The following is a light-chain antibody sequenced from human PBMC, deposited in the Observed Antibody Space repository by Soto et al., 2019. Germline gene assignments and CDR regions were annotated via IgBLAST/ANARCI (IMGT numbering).Light chain of an antibody. CDR1: QSVSSSY. V-gene: IGKV3-20*01. J-gene: IGKJ1*01. Sequence: EIVLTQSPGPLSLSPGERATLFCRASQSVSSSYLAWYQQKPGQAPRLLIYGASNRATGIPDRFSGSGSGTDFTLTISRLEPEDFAVDYCQQYGSSGTFGQGTKVDIK. CDR2: GAS. CDR3: QQYGSSGT.